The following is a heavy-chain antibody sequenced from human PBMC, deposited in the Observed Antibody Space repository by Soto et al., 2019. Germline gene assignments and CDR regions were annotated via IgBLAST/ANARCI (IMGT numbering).Heavy chain of an antibody. D-gene: IGHD5-12*01. V-gene: IGHV4-39*06. CDR3: AIGFWSESGYDYPYFAY. CDR2: IKYSGTT. CDR1: GGSISSSRCH. J-gene: IGHJ4*02. Sequence: ASETLSLSCTVSGGSISSSRCHWGWIRQPPGKGLEWIASIKYSGTTFYNPSLKSRVTLSVDTSKNQFALKLSSVTAADTAVYYCAIGFWSESGYDYPYFAYWGQGTLVTVS.